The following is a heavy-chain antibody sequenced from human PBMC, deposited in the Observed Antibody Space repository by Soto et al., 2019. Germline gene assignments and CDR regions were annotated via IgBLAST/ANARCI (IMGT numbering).Heavy chain of an antibody. Sequence: PSETLSLTCTVSGGSISIYYWSWIRQAPGKGLEWIGYIYYSGSTNYNPSLKSRVTISVDTSKNQFSLKLSSVTAADTAVYYCARRGLTSYYDSSGDISGVDFGMDVWGQWTTFTVSS. J-gene: IGHJ6*02. CDR1: GGSISIYY. D-gene: IGHD3-22*01. CDR2: IYYSGST. V-gene: IGHV4-59*01. CDR3: ARRGLTSYYDSSGDISGVDFGMDV.